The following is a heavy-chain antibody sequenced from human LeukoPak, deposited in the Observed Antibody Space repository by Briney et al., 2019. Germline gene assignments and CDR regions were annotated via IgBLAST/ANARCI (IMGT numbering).Heavy chain of an antibody. CDR1: GYTFTSYG. D-gene: IGHD3-22*01. V-gene: IGHV1-18*01. CDR2: ISAYNGNT. J-gene: IGHJ4*02. Sequence: ASVKVSCKASGYTFTSYGISWVRQAPGQGLEWMGWISAYNGNTNYAQKLQGRVTMTTDTSTSTAYMELSSLRSEDTAVYYCARELRSSGYRTLDYWGQGTLVTVSS. CDR3: ARELRSSGYRTLDY.